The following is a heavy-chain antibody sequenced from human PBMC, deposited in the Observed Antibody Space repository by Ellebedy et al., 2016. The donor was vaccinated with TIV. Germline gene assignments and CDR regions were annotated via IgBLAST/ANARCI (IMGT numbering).Heavy chain of an antibody. CDR2: ISWNSANI. V-gene: IGHV3-9*01. CDR1: GFTFADYA. J-gene: IGHJ4*02. CDR3: AIAYYYDGFFHY. Sequence: GGSLRLSXVASGFTFADYAMHWVRQAPGKGLEWVSGISWNSANIAYADSVKGRFTTSRDNAEKSLYLEMNSLRPEDTALYYCAIAYYYDGFFHYWGQGALVTVSS. D-gene: IGHD3-22*01.